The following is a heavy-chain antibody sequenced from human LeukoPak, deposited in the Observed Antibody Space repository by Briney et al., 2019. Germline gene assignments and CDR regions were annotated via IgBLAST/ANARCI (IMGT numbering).Heavy chain of an antibody. CDR3: AREGAGSSWYGYYYYYYMDV. J-gene: IGHJ6*03. CDR1: GYTFTSYA. Sequence: ASVKVSCKASGYTFTSYAMNWVRQAPGQGLEWMGWINTNTGNPTYAQGFTGRFVFSLDTSVSTAYLQISSLKAEDTAVYYCAREGAGSSWYGYYYYYYMDVWGKGTTVTVSS. CDR2: INTNTGNP. D-gene: IGHD6-13*01. V-gene: IGHV7-4-1*02.